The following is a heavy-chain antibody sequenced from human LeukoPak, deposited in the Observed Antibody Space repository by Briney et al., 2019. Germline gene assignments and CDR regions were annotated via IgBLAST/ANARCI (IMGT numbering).Heavy chain of an antibody. V-gene: IGHV4-4*07. CDR1: GGSITNHY. CDR2: IQSSGST. CDR3: ARGIATITQDSFDI. J-gene: IGHJ3*02. Sequence: SETLSLTCTVSGGSITNHYWSWVRQPAGKGLEWIGRIQSSGSTNYNPSLRSRVIMSVDTSKNQLFLSLTSVTAADTALYYCARGIATITQDSFDIWGLGTMVTVSS. D-gene: IGHD2-21*01.